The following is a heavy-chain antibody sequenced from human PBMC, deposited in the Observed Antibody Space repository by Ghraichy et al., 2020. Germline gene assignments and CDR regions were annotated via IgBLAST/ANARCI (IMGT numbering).Heavy chain of an antibody. CDR1: EFIFSDYN. V-gene: IGHV3-48*02. CDR3: ARDDFYYRGTG. J-gene: IGHJ4*02. CDR2: ISSSSESI. Sequence: GESLNISCAASEFIFSDYNMNWVRQAPGKGLEWVSYISSSSESIYYADSVRGRFTISRDNAKKSLYLQMNSLRDEDTAMYYCARDDFYYRGTGWGQGTLVTVSS. D-gene: IGHD3-10*01.